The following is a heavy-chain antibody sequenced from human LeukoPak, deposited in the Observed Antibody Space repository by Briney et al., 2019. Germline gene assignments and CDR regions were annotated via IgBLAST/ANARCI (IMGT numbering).Heavy chain of an antibody. Sequence: GGSLRLSCAASGFTVSSNYMSWVRQAPGKGLEWVSVIFSGGSTYYADSVKGRFTISRDNSKNTLYLQMNSLRAEDTAVYYCARDSSSWYDFDYWGQGTLVTVSS. D-gene: IGHD6-13*01. J-gene: IGHJ4*02. V-gene: IGHV3-66*01. CDR1: GFTVSSNY. CDR3: ARDSSSWYDFDY. CDR2: IFSGGST.